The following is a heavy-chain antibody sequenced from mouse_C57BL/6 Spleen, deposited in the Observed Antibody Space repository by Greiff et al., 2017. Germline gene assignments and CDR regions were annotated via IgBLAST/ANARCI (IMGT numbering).Heavy chain of an antibody. D-gene: IGHD2-3*01. Sequence: QVQLKESGAELVRPGSSVKLSCKASGYTFTSYWMDWVKQRPGQGLEWIGNIYPSDSETHYNQKFKDKATLTVDKSSSTAYMQLSSLTSEDSAVYYCARSDGPFAYWGQGTLVTVSA. CDR1: GYTFTSYW. V-gene: IGHV1-61*01. CDR3: ARSDGPFAY. CDR2: IYPSDSET. J-gene: IGHJ3*01.